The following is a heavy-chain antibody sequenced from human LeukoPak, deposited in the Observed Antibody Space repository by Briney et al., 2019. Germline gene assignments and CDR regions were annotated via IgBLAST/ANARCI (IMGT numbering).Heavy chain of an antibody. CDR1: GGSISSGGYY. D-gene: IGHD3-3*01. Sequence: SSETLSLTCTVSGGSISSGGYYWSWLRQHPGKGLEWIGYIYYSGSTYYNPSLKSRVTISVDTSKNQFSLKLSPVTAADTAVYYCASSGDFWSGYRSYFDYWGHGTLVTVSS. CDR2: IYYSGST. J-gene: IGHJ4*01. V-gene: IGHV4-31*03. CDR3: ASSGDFWSGYRSYFDY.